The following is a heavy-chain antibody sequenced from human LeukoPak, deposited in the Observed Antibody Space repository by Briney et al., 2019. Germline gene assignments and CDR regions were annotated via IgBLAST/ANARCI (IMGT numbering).Heavy chain of an antibody. V-gene: IGHV4-39*07. Sequence: PSETLSLTCTVSGGSISSSSYYWGWIRQPPGKGLEWIGSIYYSGSTYYNPSLKSRVTISVDTSKNQFSLKLSSVAAADTAVYYCARVPYSSSSNWFDPWGQGTLDTVSS. CDR2: IYYSGST. CDR1: GGSISSSSYY. J-gene: IGHJ5*02. D-gene: IGHD6-6*01. CDR3: ARVPYSSSSNWFDP.